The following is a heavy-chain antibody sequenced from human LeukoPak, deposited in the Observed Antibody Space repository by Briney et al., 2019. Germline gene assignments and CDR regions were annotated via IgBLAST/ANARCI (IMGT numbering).Heavy chain of an antibody. V-gene: IGHV3-23*01. CDR1: GFTFDNYG. D-gene: IGHD3-10*01. CDR2: ITGSGGST. Sequence: PGGSLRLSCAASGFTFDNYGMIWVRQAPGKGLEWVSAITGSGGSTYYADSVKGRFTISRDNSKNTLYLQMNSLRAEDTAVYYCAKDRGGYFDYWGQGTLVTVSS. CDR3: AKDRGGYFDY. J-gene: IGHJ4*02.